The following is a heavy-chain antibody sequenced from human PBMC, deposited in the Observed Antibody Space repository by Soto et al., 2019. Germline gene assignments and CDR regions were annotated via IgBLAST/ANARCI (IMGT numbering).Heavy chain of an antibody. J-gene: IGHJ6*02. Sequence: PSETLSLTCTVSGGSISSYYWSWIRQPPGKGLEWIEYIYYRGSTNYNPSLKCRVTISVDTSKNQFSLKLSSVTAADTAVYYCARGLAAAGLGGTSLRAYYYYGMDVWGQGTTVTVSS. CDR2: IYYRGST. D-gene: IGHD6-13*01. CDR1: GGSISSYY. V-gene: IGHV4-59*01. CDR3: ARGLAAAGLGGTSLRAYYYYGMDV.